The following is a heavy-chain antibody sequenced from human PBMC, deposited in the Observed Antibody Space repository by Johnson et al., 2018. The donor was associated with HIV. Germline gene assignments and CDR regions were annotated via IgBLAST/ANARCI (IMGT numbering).Heavy chain of an antibody. J-gene: IGHJ3*02. CDR3: ASAGQRWLTSAFDI. D-gene: IGHD6-19*01. CDR2: FNWNGGSK. CDR1: GFTFDDHG. Sequence: VQLVESGGGVVRPGESLRLSCAASGFTFDDHGMSWVRQAPGKGLEWVSGFNWNGGSKGYADSVKGRFTISRDNAKNSLYLQMNSLRAEDTAGYYCASAGQRWLTSAFDIWGQGTMVTVSS. V-gene: IGHV3-20*04.